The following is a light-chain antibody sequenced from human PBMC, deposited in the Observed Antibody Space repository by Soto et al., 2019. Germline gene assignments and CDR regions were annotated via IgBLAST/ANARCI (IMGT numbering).Light chain of an antibody. V-gene: IGLV1-44*01. J-gene: IGLJ2*01. CDR3: AAWDDSLNGYVV. Sequence: QSVLTQPPSASGTAGQVVTISCSGGDSNIGSNSVYWYQHLPRMAPKLLIYTNNQRPSGVPDRFSASKSGTSASLAISGLQSEDEADYYCAAWDDSLNGYVVFGGGTKLTVL. CDR2: TNN. CDR1: DSNIGSNS.